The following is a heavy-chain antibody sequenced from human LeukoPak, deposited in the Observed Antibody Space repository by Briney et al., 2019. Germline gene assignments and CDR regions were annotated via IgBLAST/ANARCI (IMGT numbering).Heavy chain of an antibody. Sequence: SETLSLTCIVSGGSIGSGSYYWSWIRQPAGKGLEWIGHIYTSGSTNYNPSLKSRVTISVDTSQNQFYLKLSSVTAADTAVYYCARDGYSGSDALWGQGTLVTVSS. D-gene: IGHD5-12*01. CDR1: GGSIGSGSYY. V-gene: IGHV4-61*09. J-gene: IGHJ4*02. CDR3: ARDGYSGSDAL. CDR2: IYTSGST.